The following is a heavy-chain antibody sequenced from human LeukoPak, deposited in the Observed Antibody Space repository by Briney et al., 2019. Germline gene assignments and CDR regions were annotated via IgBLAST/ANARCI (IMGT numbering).Heavy chain of an antibody. CDR2: ISGSGGST. CDR1: GFTFSTYS. CDR3: ARDGYIVTFDY. J-gene: IGHJ4*02. D-gene: IGHD5-24*01. V-gene: IGHV3-23*01. Sequence: PGGSLRLSCAASGFTFSTYSMNWVRQVPGKGLEWVSAISGSGGSTYYADSVRGRFTISRDNSKNTLYLQMNSLRAEDTAVYYCARDGYIVTFDYWGQGTLVTVPS.